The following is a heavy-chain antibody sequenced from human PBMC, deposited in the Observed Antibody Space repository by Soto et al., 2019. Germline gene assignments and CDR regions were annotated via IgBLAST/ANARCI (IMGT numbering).Heavy chain of an antibody. Sequence: QGQLVESGGGVVQPGRSLRLSSAASGFTFGSSGMHWVRQAPGKGREWLAFIRYDGSSEYNSDSVKGRFTISRDNSKNTLYLQMNSLTTEDTAVYYCAKDGPATGSWGQGTLVTVSS. J-gene: IGHJ5*02. CDR1: GFTFGSSG. V-gene: IGHV3-30*18. CDR3: AKDGPATGS. CDR2: IRYDGSSE. D-gene: IGHD2-2*01.